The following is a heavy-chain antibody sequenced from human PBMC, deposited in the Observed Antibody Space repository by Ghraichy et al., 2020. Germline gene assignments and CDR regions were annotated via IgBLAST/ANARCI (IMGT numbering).Heavy chain of an antibody. CDR1: GFTFSTYA. V-gene: IGHV3-23*01. D-gene: IGHD1-7*01. Sequence: GGSLRLSCAASGFTFSTYAMSWVRQAPGKGLEWVSAISGSGGSTYYADSVKGRFTISRDNSKNTLYLQMNSLRAEDTAVYYCAKELTSGTTKPAAFDIWGQGTMVTVSS. J-gene: IGHJ3*02. CDR2: ISGSGGST. CDR3: AKELTSGTTKPAAFDI.